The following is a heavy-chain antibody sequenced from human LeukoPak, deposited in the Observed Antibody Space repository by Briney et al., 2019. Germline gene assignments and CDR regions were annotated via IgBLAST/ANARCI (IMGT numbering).Heavy chain of an antibody. CDR2: MNPNSGNT. Sequence: ASVKVSCKASGYTFTSYDINWVRQATGQGLEWMGWMNPNSGNTGYAQKFQGRVTITRNTSISTAYMELSSLRSEDTAVYYCARGALLMVRGVRNWFDPWGQGTLVTVSS. CDR1: GYTFTSYD. D-gene: IGHD3-10*01. V-gene: IGHV1-8*03. CDR3: ARGALLMVRGVRNWFDP. J-gene: IGHJ5*02.